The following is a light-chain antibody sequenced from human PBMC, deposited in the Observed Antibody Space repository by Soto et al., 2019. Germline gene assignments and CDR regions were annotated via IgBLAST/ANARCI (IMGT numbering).Light chain of an antibody. CDR1: QSVSSY. V-gene: IGKV3-11*01. CDR2: DAS. CDR3: QQRSNWPRALT. J-gene: IGKJ4*01. Sequence: EIVLTQSPATLSLSPGERATLSCRASQSVSSYLAWYQQKPGQAPRLLIYDASNRATGIPARFSGSGSGTEFPLTISSLEPEDVAVYYCQQRSNWPRALTFGGGTKVEIK.